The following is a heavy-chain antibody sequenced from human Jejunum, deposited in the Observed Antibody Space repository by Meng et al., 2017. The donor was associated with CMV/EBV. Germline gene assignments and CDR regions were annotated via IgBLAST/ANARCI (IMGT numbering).Heavy chain of an antibody. Sequence: SVGAMGNYYWSWIRQPPGKGLEWIGYIYYSGSTNYNPSLKSRVTISVDTSKNQFSLKLSSVTAADTAVYYCARDGRFGVKRYGVDVWGQGTMVTVSS. CDR3: ARDGRFGVKRYGVDV. CDR2: IYYSGST. CDR1: VGAMGNYY. J-gene: IGHJ6*02. V-gene: IGHV4-59*13. D-gene: IGHD3-3*01.